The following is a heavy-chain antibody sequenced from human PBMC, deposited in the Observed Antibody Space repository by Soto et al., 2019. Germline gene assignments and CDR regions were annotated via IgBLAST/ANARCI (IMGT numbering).Heavy chain of an antibody. V-gene: IGHV4-59*01. Sequence: SETLSLTCTVSGGSISSYYWSWIRQPPGKGLEWIGYIYYSGSTNYNPSLKSRVTISVDTSKNQFSLKLSSVTAADTAVYYCARDRSGAAAETRWFDPWGQGTLVTVYS. CDR1: GGSISSYY. CDR2: IYYSGST. J-gene: IGHJ5*02. CDR3: ARDRSGAAAETRWFDP. D-gene: IGHD6-13*01.